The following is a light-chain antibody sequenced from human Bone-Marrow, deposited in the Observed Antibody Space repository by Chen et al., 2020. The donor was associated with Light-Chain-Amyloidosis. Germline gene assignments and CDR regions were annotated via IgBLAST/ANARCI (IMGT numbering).Light chain of an antibody. J-gene: IGLJ2*01. V-gene: IGLV3-25*03. CDR1: DLPTKY. Sequence: SYELTQPPSVSVSPGQTARITCSGDDLPTKYAYWYQQKQGQAPVLVIHRDTERPSGISARFSGSRSGTTATLTISGVQAEDEADYHCQSADSSGTYEVIFGGGTKLTVL. CDR3: QSADSSGTYEVI. CDR2: RDT.